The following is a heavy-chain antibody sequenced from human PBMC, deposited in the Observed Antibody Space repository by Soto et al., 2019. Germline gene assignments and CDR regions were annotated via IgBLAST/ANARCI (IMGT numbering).Heavy chain of an antibody. V-gene: IGHV6-1*01. D-gene: IGHD6-13*01. CDR1: GDSVSSNSAA. CDR3: ARLSGVAAAGTNWFDP. Sequence: LSLTCAISGDSVSSNSAAWNWIRQSPSRGLEWLGRTYYRSKWYNDYAVSVKSRITINPDTPKNQFSLKLNSVTPEDTAVYYCARLSGVAAAGTNWFDPWGQGTLVTVSS. J-gene: IGHJ5*02. CDR2: TYYRSKWYN.